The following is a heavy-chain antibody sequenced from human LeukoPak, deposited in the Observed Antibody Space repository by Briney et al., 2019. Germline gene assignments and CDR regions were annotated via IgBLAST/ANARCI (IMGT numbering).Heavy chain of an antibody. CDR1: GYTFTGYY. Sequence: ASVKVSCKASGYTFTGYYMHWVRQAPGQGLEWMGWINPNSGGTNYAQKFQGRVTMTRDTSISTAYMELSRLRSDDTAVYYRARELSMVRGDPNWFDPWGQGTLVTVSS. J-gene: IGHJ5*02. D-gene: IGHD3-10*01. V-gene: IGHV1-2*02. CDR3: ARELSMVRGDPNWFDP. CDR2: INPNSGGT.